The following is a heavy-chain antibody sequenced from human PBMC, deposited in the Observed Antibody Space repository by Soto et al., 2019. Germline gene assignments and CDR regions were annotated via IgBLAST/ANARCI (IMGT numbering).Heavy chain of an antibody. D-gene: IGHD3-9*01. Sequence: SETLSLTCTVSGGSISSYYWSWIRQPPGKGLEWIGYIYYSGSTNYNPSLKSRVTISVDTSKNQFSLKLSSVTAADTAVYYCARSYYDILTGYLPFDYWGQGTLVTVSS. CDR2: IYYSGST. CDR1: GGSISSYY. CDR3: ARSYYDILTGYLPFDY. J-gene: IGHJ4*02. V-gene: IGHV4-59*01.